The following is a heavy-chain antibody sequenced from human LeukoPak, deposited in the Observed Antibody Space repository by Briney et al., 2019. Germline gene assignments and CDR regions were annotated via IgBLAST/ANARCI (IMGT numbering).Heavy chain of an antibody. CDR1: GFTFSSYW. J-gene: IGHJ4*02. V-gene: IGHV3-53*01. CDR2: IHSGGST. D-gene: IGHD1-26*01. Sequence: PGGSLRLSCAASGFTFSSYWMSWVRQAPGKGLEWVSVIHSGGSTYYADSVKGRFTISRDNSKNTLYLQMNSLRAEDTAVYYCARGLVTLDYWGQGTLVTVSS. CDR3: ARGLVTLDY.